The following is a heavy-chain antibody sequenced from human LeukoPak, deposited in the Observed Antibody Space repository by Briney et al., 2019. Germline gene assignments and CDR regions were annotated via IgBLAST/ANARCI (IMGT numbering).Heavy chain of an antibody. CDR1: GGSISSGDYY. CDR3: ARELYSYGSHYFDY. J-gene: IGHJ4*02. V-gene: IGHV4-30-4*08. CDR2: IYYSGST. D-gene: IGHD5-18*01. Sequence: PSETLSLTCTVSGGSISSGDYYWSWIRQPPGKGREWIGYIYYSGSTYYNPSLKSRVTISVDTSKNQFSLKLSSVTAADTAVYYCARELYSYGSHYFDYWGQGTLVTVSS.